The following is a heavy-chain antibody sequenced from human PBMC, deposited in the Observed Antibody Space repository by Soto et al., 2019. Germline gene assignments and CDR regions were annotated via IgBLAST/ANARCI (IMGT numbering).Heavy chain of an antibody. D-gene: IGHD4-17*01. Sequence: ASVKVCCKASGYTFTSYGISWVRQAPGQGLEWMGRISAYNGNTNYAQKLQGRVTMTTDTSTSTAYMELRSLRSDDTAVYYCARSDDYGGYGENYYYYYGMDVWGQGTTVTVSS. J-gene: IGHJ6*02. V-gene: IGHV1-18*01. CDR2: ISAYNGNT. CDR1: GYTFTSYG. CDR3: ARSDDYGGYGENYYYYYGMDV.